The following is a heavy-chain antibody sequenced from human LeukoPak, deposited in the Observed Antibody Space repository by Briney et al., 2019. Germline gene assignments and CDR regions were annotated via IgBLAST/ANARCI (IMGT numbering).Heavy chain of an antibody. CDR1: GGSISSYY. Sequence: SETLSLTCTVSGGSISSYYWSWIRQPAGTGLEWIGRIYTSGSTNYNPSLKSRVTMSVDTSKNQFSLKLSSVTAADTAVYYCARDSLVRSLEYKPHYFDYWGQGTLVTVSS. CDR2: IYTSGST. CDR3: ARDSLVRSLEYKPHYFDY. J-gene: IGHJ4*02. V-gene: IGHV4-4*07. D-gene: IGHD6-6*01.